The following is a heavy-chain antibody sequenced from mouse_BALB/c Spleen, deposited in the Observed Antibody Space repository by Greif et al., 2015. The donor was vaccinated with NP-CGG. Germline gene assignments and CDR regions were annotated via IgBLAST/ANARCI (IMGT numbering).Heavy chain of an antibody. CDR1: GYTFTSYW. D-gene: IGHD2-4*01. J-gene: IGHJ2*01. Sequence: VQGVESGAELAKPGGSVKMSCKASGYTFTSYWMHWVKQRPGQGLEWIGYINPSTGYTEYNQKFKDKATLTADKSSSTAYMQLSSLTSEDSAVYYCARRGDYDGFDYWGQGTTLTVSS. V-gene: IGHV1-7*01. CDR3: ARRGDYDGFDY. CDR2: INPSTGYT.